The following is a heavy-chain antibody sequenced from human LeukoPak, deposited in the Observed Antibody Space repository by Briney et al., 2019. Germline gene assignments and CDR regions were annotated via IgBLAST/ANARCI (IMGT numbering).Heavy chain of an antibody. V-gene: IGHV4-30-2*01. CDR1: GDSISRSASS. D-gene: IGHD3-3*02. CDR2: IYHSGGT. J-gene: IGHJ4*02. CDR3: ARDFIAQSPIPAF. Sequence: PSETLFLTCTVSGDSISRSASSWSWIPQPPGKGLEWIGYIYHSGGTYYNPSLRSRVTISLDRSKNQFSLKLSSVTAADTAVYYCARDFIAQSPIPAFWGQETLVSVSS.